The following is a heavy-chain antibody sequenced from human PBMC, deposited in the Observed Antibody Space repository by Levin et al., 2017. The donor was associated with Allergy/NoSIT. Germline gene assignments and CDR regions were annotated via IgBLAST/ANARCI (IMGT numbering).Heavy chain of an antibody. D-gene: IGHD2-2*01. CDR2: ISSGSSYI. V-gene: IGHV3-21*01. Sequence: PGGSLRLSCAASGFTFSTYTMNWVRQAPGKGLEWVSCISSGSSYIYYADSVRGRFTISRDNAKNSLYLQMNSLRAEDTAVYYCASMHSNSGPWGQGTLVTVSS. CDR1: GFTFSTYT. J-gene: IGHJ1*01. CDR3: ASMHSNSGP.